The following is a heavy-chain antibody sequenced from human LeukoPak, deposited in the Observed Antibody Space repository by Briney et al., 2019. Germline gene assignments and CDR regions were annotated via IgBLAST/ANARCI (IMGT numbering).Heavy chain of an antibody. Sequence: GGSLRLSCAASGFTFSRYWMSWVRQAPGNGLEWVANIKQDESEKYYADSVKGRFTISRDNSKNTLYLQMNSLRAEDTAVYYCAKDLNYDFWSGLGNWGQGTLVTVSS. D-gene: IGHD3-3*01. V-gene: IGHV3-7*01. CDR2: IKQDESEK. J-gene: IGHJ4*02. CDR3: AKDLNYDFWSGLGN. CDR1: GFTFSRYW.